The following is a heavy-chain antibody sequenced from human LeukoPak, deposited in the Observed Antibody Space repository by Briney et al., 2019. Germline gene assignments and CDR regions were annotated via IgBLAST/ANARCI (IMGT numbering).Heavy chain of an antibody. CDR2: IYYSGST. Sequence: SETLSLTCAVSGGSISSSNWWSWVRQPPGKGLEWIGEIYYSGSTNYNPSLKSRVTISVDKSKNQFSLKLSSVTAADTAVYYCAREDVGGPPLHYFDYWGQGTLVTVSS. CDR3: AREDVGGPPLHYFDY. CDR1: GGSISSSNW. V-gene: IGHV4-4*02. J-gene: IGHJ4*02. D-gene: IGHD1-26*01.